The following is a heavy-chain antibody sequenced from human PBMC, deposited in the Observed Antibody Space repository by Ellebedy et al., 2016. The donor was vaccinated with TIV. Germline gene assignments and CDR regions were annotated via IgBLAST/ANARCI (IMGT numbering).Heavy chain of an antibody. J-gene: IGHJ4*02. CDR3: ARESIAASGTFDY. V-gene: IGHV1-2*02. CDR1: GYPFTGYY. D-gene: IGHD6-13*01. CDR2: INPHSGDT. Sequence: AASVKVSCKGSGYPFTGYYLHWVRQAPGQGLEWMAWINPHSGDTRSAQTFQGRVTLTRDTSSIAAYMELTRLGSDDTAVYYCARESIAASGTFDYWGQGTLVTVSP.